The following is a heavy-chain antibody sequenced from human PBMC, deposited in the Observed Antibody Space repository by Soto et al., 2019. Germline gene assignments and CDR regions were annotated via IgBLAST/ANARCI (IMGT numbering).Heavy chain of an antibody. CDR3: ARDPAKWLPSYYFDY. D-gene: IGHD6-19*01. V-gene: IGHV1-2*04. CDR2: INPNSGGT. J-gene: IGHJ4*02. CDR1: GYTFTGYY. Sequence: ASVKVSCKASGYTFTGYYMHWVRQAPGQGLEWMGWINPNSGGTNYAQKFQGWVTMTRDTSISTAYMELSRLRSDDTAVYYCARDPAKWLPSYYFDYWGQGTLVTVSS.